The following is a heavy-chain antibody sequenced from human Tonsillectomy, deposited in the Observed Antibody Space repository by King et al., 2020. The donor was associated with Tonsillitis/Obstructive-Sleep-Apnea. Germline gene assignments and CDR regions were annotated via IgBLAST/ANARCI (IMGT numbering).Heavy chain of an antibody. CDR1: RFSFGAYS. Sequence: DVQLVESVGGPVKPGGSLRLSCAASRFSFGAYSMNWVRQAPGKGLEWVSTISDSGDYIDYADSVKGRFTISRDNAKNSLYLQMNSLRAEDTAVYYCAREGLYWGQGTLVTVSS. CDR3: AREGLY. V-gene: IGHV3-21*01. J-gene: IGHJ4*02. CDR2: ISDSGDYI.